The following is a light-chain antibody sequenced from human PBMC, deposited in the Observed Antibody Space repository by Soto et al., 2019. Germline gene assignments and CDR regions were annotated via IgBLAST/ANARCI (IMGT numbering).Light chain of an antibody. Sequence: NFMLTQPHSVSESPGRTVTISCTRNSGNIANNFVQWYQLRPGSAPSTVIFEDTRRPSGVPGRFSGSIDSSSNSASLTISGLRAEDEADYYCSSYTRGATYVFGTGTKLTVL. CDR1: SGNIANNF. V-gene: IGLV6-57*04. CDR2: EDT. CDR3: SSYTRGATYV. J-gene: IGLJ1*01.